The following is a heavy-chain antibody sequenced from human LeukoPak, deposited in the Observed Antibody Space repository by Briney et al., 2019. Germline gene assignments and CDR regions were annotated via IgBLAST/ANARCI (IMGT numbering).Heavy chain of an antibody. Sequence: ASVKVSCKASGYTFTGYYMHWVRQAPGQGLEWMGWINPNSGGTNYAQKFQGRVTMTRDTSISTAYMELSRLRSDDTAVYYCARDIGGPLRRGYYFDYWGQGTLVTVSS. CDR3: ARDIGGPLRRGYYFDY. J-gene: IGHJ4*02. D-gene: IGHD1-26*01. CDR2: INPNSGGT. V-gene: IGHV1-2*02. CDR1: GYTFTGYY.